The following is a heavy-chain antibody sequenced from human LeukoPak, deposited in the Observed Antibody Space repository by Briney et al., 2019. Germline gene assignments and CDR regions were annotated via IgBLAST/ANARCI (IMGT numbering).Heavy chain of an antibody. J-gene: IGHJ4*02. D-gene: IGHD3-10*01. Sequence: GGSLRLSCSPSGLIFRNHGMHWVRQAPGKGLEWVAFIWSDGSNKYYAESVKGRFTISRDNSKNMLYLQMNSLRVEDTAVYFCARDRDVRYLDFWGQGTLVTVSS. CDR2: IWSDGSNK. CDR3: ARDRDVRYLDF. CDR1: GLIFRNHG. V-gene: IGHV3-33*01.